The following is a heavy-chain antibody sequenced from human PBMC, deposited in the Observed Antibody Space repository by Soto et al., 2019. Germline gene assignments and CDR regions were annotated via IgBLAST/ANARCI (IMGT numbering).Heavy chain of an antibody. CDR2: ISYDSDTV. CDR1: GFTFGTYS. D-gene: IGHD3-3*01. CDR3: ARLYYDYV. Sequence: GGSLRLSCAGSGFTFGTYSMNWVRQAAGKGLEWIAYISYDSDTVQYADSVKGRFTISRDNAKNSLYLQMNSLRDEDTAVYYCARLYYDYVWGQGTTVTVSS. J-gene: IGHJ6*02. V-gene: IGHV3-48*02.